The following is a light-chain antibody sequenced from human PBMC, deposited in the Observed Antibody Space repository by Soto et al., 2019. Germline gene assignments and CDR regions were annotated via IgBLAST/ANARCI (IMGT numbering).Light chain of an antibody. CDR1: QSVSSSH. J-gene: IGKJ5*01. V-gene: IGKV3-20*01. Sequence: EIVLTHSPGTLSLSPRERATLSCRASQSVSSSHLAWYQQKPGQAPRLLIYGVSSRATGVPDRFSGSGSGTDFTLTISRLEPEDFAVYYCQQHIIPTTFDQGTRLEIK. CDR2: GVS. CDR3: QQHIIPTT.